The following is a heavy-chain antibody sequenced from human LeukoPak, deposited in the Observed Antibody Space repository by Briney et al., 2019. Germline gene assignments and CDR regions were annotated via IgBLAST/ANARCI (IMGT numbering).Heavy chain of an antibody. D-gene: IGHD3-10*01. CDR1: GFTFSSYW. Sequence: GGSLRLSCAASGFTFSSYWMHWVRQIPGKGLVWVSRIKSDGSTIYEDSVKGRFTISRDNAKYTVHLQMNSLRAEDTAIYCCARAVTYFHGSVTYDWFDPWGQGTLVTVSS. CDR3: ARAVTYFHGSVTYDWFDP. CDR2: IKSDGST. V-gene: IGHV3-74*01. J-gene: IGHJ5*02.